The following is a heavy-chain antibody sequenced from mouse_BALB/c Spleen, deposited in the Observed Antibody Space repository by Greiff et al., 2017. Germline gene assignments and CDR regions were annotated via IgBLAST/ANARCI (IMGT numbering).Heavy chain of an antibody. J-gene: IGHJ3*01. Sequence: VHVKQSGPELVKPGASVKMSCKASGYTFTSYVMHWVKQKPGQGLEWIGYINPYNDGTKYNEKFKGKATLTSDKSSSTAYMELSSLTSEDSAVYYCARDEVYRDFAYWGQGTLVTVSA. V-gene: IGHV1-14*01. CDR1: GYTFTSYV. D-gene: IGHD2-14*01. CDR3: ARDEVYRDFAY. CDR2: INPYNDGT.